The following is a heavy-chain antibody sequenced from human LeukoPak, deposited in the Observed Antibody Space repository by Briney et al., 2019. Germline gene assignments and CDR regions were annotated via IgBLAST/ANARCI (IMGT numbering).Heavy chain of an antibody. V-gene: IGHV5-51*01. J-gene: IGHJ4*02. CDR1: GFNFTSYW. D-gene: IGHD5-12*01. CDR3: ARVDFHRPLDY. Sequence: GESLKISCKGFGFNFTSYWNGWVRQMPGKGLEWMGIIYPGDSDTRYSPSFQGQVTISADKSISTAYLQWSSLKASDTAMYYCARVDFHRPLDYWGQGTLVTVSS. CDR2: IYPGDSDT.